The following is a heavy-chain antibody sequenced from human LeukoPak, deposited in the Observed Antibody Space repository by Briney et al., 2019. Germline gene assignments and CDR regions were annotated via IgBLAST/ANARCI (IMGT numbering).Heavy chain of an antibody. Sequence: GGSLRLSCAASGFTFSSCEMNWVRQAPGKGLEWVSYISSSGSTIYYADSVKGRFTISRDNAKNSLYLQMNSLRAEDTAVYYCRGYSDSSGYLASDYWGQGTLVTVSS. CDR2: ISSSGSTI. V-gene: IGHV3-48*03. CDR3: RGYSDSSGYLASDY. D-gene: IGHD3-22*01. CDR1: GFTFSSCE. J-gene: IGHJ4*02.